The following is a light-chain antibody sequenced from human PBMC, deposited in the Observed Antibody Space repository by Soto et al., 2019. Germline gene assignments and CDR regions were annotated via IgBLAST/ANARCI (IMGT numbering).Light chain of an antibody. V-gene: IGLV1-44*01. CDR3: AAWDDSLNGVV. CDR1: SSNIGSYT. Sequence: QSVLTQPPSAPGTPGQRVTISCSGSSSNIGSYTVNWYQQLPGAAPKLLIYINDQRPSGVPDRFSGSKSGTSASLAISGLQSEDEADYYCAAWDDSLNGVVFGGGTKLTVL. CDR2: IND. J-gene: IGLJ2*01.